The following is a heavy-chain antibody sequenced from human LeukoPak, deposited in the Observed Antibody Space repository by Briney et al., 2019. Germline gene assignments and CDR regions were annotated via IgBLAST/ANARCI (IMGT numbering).Heavy chain of an antibody. CDR1: GGSISSSSYY. D-gene: IGHD2-15*01. CDR3: ATSARPRFSVVDY. V-gene: IGHV4-39*01. Sequence: SGTLSLTCTVSGGSISSSSYYWGWIRQPPGKGLEWIGNIHYSGSTYYNPSLKSRVTISVDTSKNQFSLRLSSVTAADTAVYYCATSARPRFSVVDYWGQGTLVTVTS. CDR2: IHYSGST. J-gene: IGHJ4*02.